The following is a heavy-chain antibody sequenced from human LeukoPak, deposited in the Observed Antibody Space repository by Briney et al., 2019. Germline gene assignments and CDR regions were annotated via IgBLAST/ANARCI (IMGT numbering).Heavy chain of an antibody. CDR2: IYYSGST. CDR3: ARGLGSGSYWRRPFDY. J-gene: IGHJ4*02. V-gene: IGHV4-59*01. Sequence: SETLSLTCTVSGGSISSYYWSWIRQPPGKGLEWIGYIYYSGSTNYNPSLKSRVTISVDTSKNQFSLKLSSVTAADTAVYYCARGLGSGSYWRRPFDYWGQGTLVTASS. D-gene: IGHD1-26*01. CDR1: GGSISSYY.